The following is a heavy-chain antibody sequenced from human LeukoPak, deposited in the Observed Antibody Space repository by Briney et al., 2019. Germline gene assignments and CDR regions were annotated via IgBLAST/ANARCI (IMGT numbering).Heavy chain of an antibody. Sequence: GASVKVSCKASGGTFSSYAISWVRQAPGQGLEWMGGIIPIFGTANYAQKFQGRVTITADESTSTAYMELSSLRSEDTAVYYCARGIEGMTTVTPAFDYWGQGTLVTVSS. CDR2: IIPIFGTA. V-gene: IGHV1-69*13. CDR1: GGTFSSYA. CDR3: ARGIEGMTTVTPAFDY. J-gene: IGHJ4*02. D-gene: IGHD4-17*01.